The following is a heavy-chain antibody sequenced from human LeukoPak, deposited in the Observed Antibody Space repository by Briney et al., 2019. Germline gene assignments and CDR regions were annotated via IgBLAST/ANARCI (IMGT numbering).Heavy chain of an antibody. D-gene: IGHD3-10*01. Sequence: GGSLRLSCAASGFTFSSYGMHWVRQVTGKGLEWVSAIGTAGDTFSPGSVKGRFTISRENAKNSLYLQMNSLRAGGTAVYYCARGRGYYFDYWGQGTLVTVSS. CDR2: IGTAGDT. J-gene: IGHJ4*02. V-gene: IGHV3-13*01. CDR1: GFTFSSYG. CDR3: ARGRGYYFDY.